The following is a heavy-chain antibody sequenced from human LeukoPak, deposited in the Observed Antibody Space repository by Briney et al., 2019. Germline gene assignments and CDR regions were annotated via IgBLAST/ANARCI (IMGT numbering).Heavy chain of an antibody. Sequence: GGSLRLSCAASGFTFTTHWFHWVRQAPGKGLVWVSRINTDGTTTNYADSVKGRFTISRDSTKSTLYLQMNSLRAEDTAVYYCARDLDGYRSGNGAWGQGTLVTVSS. J-gene: IGHJ5*02. D-gene: IGHD5-12*01. CDR1: GFTFTTHW. CDR3: ARDLDGYRSGNGA. V-gene: IGHV3-74*01. CDR2: INTDGTTT.